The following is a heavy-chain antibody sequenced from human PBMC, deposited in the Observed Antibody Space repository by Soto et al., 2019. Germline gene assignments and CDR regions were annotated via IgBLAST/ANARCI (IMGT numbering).Heavy chain of an antibody. CDR1: GYTFTSYG. J-gene: IGHJ4*02. V-gene: IGHV1-18*01. CDR3: ARDSDYSSSWSPPFDY. CDR2: ISAYNGNT. Sequence: ASVTVYCQASGYTFTSYGISWVRQAPRQGLEWMGWISAYNGNTNYAQKLQGRVTMTTDTSTSTAYMELRSLRSDDTAVYYCARDSDYSSSWSPPFDYWGQGALVTVSS. D-gene: IGHD6-13*01.